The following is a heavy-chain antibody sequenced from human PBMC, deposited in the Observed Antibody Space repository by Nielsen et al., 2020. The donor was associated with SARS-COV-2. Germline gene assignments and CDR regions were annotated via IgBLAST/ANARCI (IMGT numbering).Heavy chain of an antibody. CDR2: IYYSGST. Sequence: SETLSLTCTVSGGSVSSGSYYWSWIRQPPGKGLEWIGYIYYSGSTNYNPSLKSRVTISVDKSKNQFSLKLSSVTAADTAVYYCAKIYSYGPGDYWGQGTLVTVSS. D-gene: IGHD5-18*01. CDR3: AKIYSYGPGDY. CDR1: GGSVSSGSYY. V-gene: IGHV4-61*01. J-gene: IGHJ4*02.